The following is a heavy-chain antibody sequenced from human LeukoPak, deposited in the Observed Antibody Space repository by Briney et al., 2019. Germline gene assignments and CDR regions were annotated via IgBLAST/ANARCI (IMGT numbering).Heavy chain of an antibody. J-gene: IGHJ4*02. D-gene: IGHD3-22*01. CDR3: ARGDVRKYYYDSSGYYKFDY. CDR2: INHSGST. V-gene: IGHV4-34*01. Sequence: SETLSLTCAVYGGSFSGYYWSWIRQPPGKGLEWIGEINHSGSTNYNPSLKSRVTISVDMSKNQFSLKLSSVTAADTAVYYCARGDVRKYYYDSSGYYKFDYWGRGTLVTVSS. CDR1: GGSFSGYY.